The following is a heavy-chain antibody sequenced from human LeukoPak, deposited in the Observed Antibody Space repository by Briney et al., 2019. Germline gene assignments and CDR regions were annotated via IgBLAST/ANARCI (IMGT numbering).Heavy chain of an antibody. V-gene: IGHV4-4*07. CDR3: ARDRTQYCGGGSCYSAGWFDP. CDR2: IYTSGST. D-gene: IGHD2-15*01. J-gene: IGHJ5*02. CDR1: GGSISSYY. Sequence: SETLSLTCTVSGGSISSYYWSWIRQPAGEGLEWIGRIYTSGSTNYNPSLKSRVTMSVDTSKNQFSLKLSSVTAADTAVYYCARDRTQYCGGGSCYSAGWFDPWGQGTLVTVSS.